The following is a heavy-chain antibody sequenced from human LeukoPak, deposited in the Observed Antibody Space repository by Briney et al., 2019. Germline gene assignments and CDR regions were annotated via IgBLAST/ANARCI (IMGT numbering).Heavy chain of an antibody. D-gene: IGHD3-9*01. V-gene: IGHV3-30-3*01. Sequence: GGSLRLSCAASGFTFSSYAMHWVRQAPGKGLEWVAVISYDGSNKYYADSVKGRFTISRDNSKNTLYLQMNSLRAEDTAVYYCAREFVLRYFDWSDYYYYYMDVWGKGTTVTVSS. CDR2: ISYDGSNK. J-gene: IGHJ6*03. CDR1: GFTFSSYA. CDR3: AREFVLRYFDWSDYYYYYMDV.